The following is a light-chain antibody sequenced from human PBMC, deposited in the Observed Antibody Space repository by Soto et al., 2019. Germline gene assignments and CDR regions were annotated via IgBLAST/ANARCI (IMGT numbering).Light chain of an antibody. CDR2: AAS. CDR1: QDISNS. Sequence: DIQMTQSPSSLSASVGDRVTITCQASQDISNSLNWYQQKPGEAPKLLIYAASNLETGVPSRFIGSGSATDFTVTISSLQPEDFATYFCQQYESLPFTFGPGTIVDI. CDR3: QQYESLPFT. V-gene: IGKV1-33*01. J-gene: IGKJ3*01.